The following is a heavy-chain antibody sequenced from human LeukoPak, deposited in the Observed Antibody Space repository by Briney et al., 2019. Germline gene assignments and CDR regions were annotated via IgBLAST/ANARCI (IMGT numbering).Heavy chain of an antibody. CDR1: GFTFSSYW. CDR2: IQQDGSEI. D-gene: IGHD5-18*01. CDR3: ARDQARNSYGFV. J-gene: IGHJ4*02. V-gene: IGHV3-7*01. Sequence: GGSLRLSCVASGFTFSSYWMGWVRRAPGKGLEWVANIQQDGSEIFYVDSVRGRFTISRDNAKNSLYLQMNTLRAEDTAVYYCARDQARNSYGFVWGQGTLVTVSS.